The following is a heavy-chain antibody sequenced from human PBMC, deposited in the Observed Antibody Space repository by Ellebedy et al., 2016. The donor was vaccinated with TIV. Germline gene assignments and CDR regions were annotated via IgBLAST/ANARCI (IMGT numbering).Heavy chain of an antibody. D-gene: IGHD1-26*01. CDR1: GFTVSNNY. J-gene: IGHJ4*02. V-gene: IGHV3-53*01. Sequence: GGSLRLXXVTSGFTVSNNYMSWVRQAPGKGLEWVSVIYSGGNTYYADSVKGRFTVSRDNSKNTLYLQMNSLRAEDTAVYYCARDHPPATVFYWGQGTLVTVSS. CDR3: ARDHPPATVFY. CDR2: IYSGGNT.